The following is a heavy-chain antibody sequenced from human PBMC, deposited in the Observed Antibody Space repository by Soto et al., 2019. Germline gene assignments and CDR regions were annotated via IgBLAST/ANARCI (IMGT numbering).Heavy chain of an antibody. D-gene: IGHD3-22*01. J-gene: IGHJ2*01. Sequence: SETLSLTCTVSGGSISSGNYYWSWIRQPPGKGLEWIGFISYSGSTNYNPSLKSRVTISVDTSKNQFSLKLSSVTAADTAVYYWGGTEGNYYDSSCYYSLNWSIDLWGRGTLVTVSS. CDR1: GGSISSGNYY. CDR2: ISYSGST. V-gene: IGHV4-30-4*01. CDR3: GGTEGNYYDSSCYYSLNWSIDL.